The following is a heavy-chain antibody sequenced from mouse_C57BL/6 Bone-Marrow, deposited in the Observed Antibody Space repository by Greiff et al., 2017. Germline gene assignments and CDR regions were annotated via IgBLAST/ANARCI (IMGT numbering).Heavy chain of an antibody. CDR2: INPYNGDT. D-gene: IGHD1-1*01. CDR3: ARLVTWYGSSYFAY. J-gene: IGHJ3*01. Sequence: EVQLQQSGPELVKPGDSVKISCKASGYSFTGYFMNWVMQSHGKSLEWIGRINPYNGDTFYNQKFKGKATLTVDKSSSTAHMELRSLTSEDSAVYYCARLVTWYGSSYFAYWGQGTLVTVSA. CDR1: GYSFTGYF. V-gene: IGHV1-20*01.